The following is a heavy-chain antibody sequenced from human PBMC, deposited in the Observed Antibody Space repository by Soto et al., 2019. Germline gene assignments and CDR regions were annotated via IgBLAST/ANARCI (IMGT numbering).Heavy chain of an antibody. Sequence: ASVQVSCKAYGYTFTSYYMLWGRQAPGQGLEWMGIINPSGGSTSYAQKFQGRVTMTRDTSTSTVYMELSSLRSEDTAVYYCARDASSGYYYDYWGQGTLVTVSS. CDR3: ARDASSGYYYDY. V-gene: IGHV1-46*01. J-gene: IGHJ4*02. D-gene: IGHD3-22*01. CDR1: GYTFTSYY. CDR2: INPSGGST.